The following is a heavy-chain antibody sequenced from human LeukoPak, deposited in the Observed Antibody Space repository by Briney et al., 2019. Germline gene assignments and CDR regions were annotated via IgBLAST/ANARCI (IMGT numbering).Heavy chain of an antibody. J-gene: IGHJ6*03. CDR2: IKQDGSEK. Sequence: GGSLRLSCAASGFTFSRYDMHWVRQAPGKRREWVANIKQDGSEKYYVDSVKGRFTISRDNAKNSLYLQMNSLRAEDTAVYYCARIRTTVTTFPHYYYYYYMDVWGKGTTVTVSS. CDR3: ARIRTTVTTFPHYYYYYYMDV. D-gene: IGHD4-17*01. V-gene: IGHV3-7*01. CDR1: GFTFSRYD.